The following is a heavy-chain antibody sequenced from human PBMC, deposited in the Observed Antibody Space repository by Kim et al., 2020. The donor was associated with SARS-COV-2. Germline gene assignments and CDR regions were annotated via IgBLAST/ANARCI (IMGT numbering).Heavy chain of an antibody. Sequence: ASVKVSCKASGYTFTSYAMNWVRQAPGQGLEWMGWINTNTGNPTYAQGFIGRFVFSLDTSVSTAYLQISSLKAEDTAVYYCARAPLFTSCYGMDVWGQGTTVTVSS. V-gene: IGHV7-4-1*02. D-gene: IGHD2-2*01. CDR3: ARAPLFTSCYGMDV. CDR1: GYTFTSYA. CDR2: INTNTGNP. J-gene: IGHJ6*02.